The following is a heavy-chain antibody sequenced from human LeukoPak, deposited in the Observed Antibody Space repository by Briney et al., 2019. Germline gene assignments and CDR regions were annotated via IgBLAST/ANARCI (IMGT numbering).Heavy chain of an antibody. D-gene: IGHD1-14*01. Sequence: ASVKVSCKASGYTFTAYALHWVRQAPGQRLEWMGWINAGNGDTKYSQKFQGRVAITRDTSASTAYMELSSLRSEDTAVYYCARNFIGTTCHDYWGQGTLVTVSS. V-gene: IGHV1-3*01. J-gene: IGHJ4*02. CDR3: ARNFIGTTCHDY. CDR2: INAGNGDT. CDR1: GYTFTAYA.